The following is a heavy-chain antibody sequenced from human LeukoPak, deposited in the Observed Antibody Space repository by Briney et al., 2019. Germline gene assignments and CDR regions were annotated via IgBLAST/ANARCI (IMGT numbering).Heavy chain of an antibody. Sequence: SETLSLTCTVSGGSISNYYWSWIRQPPGKGLEWIGYIYTSGSTNYDPSPKSRVTISVDTSKNQFSLKLTSVTAADTAVYYCARGGGYGSSPLKWGQGILVTVSS. D-gene: IGHD6-6*01. V-gene: IGHV4-4*09. CDR2: IYTSGST. CDR1: GGSISNYY. J-gene: IGHJ4*02. CDR3: ARGGGYGSSPLK.